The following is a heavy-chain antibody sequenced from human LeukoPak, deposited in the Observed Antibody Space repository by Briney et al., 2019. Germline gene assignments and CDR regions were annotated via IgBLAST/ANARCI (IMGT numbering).Heavy chain of an antibody. CDR1: VGSISSHY. CDR3: ARLKDLWFDP. V-gene: IGHV4-59*11. Sequence: SETLSLTCTVSVGSISSHYWSWIRQIPGKGLEWIGYISYSGGTNYNPSLKSRVTISVDTSKSQFSLELTSVTAADTAVYYCARLKDLWFDPWGQGTLVTVSS. CDR2: ISYSGGT. J-gene: IGHJ5*02. D-gene: IGHD2-15*01.